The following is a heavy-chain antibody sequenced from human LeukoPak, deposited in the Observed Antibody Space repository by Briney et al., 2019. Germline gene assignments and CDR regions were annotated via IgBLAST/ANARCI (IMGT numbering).Heavy chain of an antibody. D-gene: IGHD3-22*01. V-gene: IGHV3-7*05. Sequence: GGSLRLSCAASGFTFSSYWMSWVRQAPGKGLEWVANIKQDGSEKYYVDSVKGRFTISRDNAKNSLYLQMNSLRAEDTAIYYCAKDPNYYDGSGYYYHFDNWGQGTLVTVSS. CDR2: IKQDGSEK. CDR3: AKDPNYYDGSGYYYHFDN. J-gene: IGHJ4*02. CDR1: GFTFSSYW.